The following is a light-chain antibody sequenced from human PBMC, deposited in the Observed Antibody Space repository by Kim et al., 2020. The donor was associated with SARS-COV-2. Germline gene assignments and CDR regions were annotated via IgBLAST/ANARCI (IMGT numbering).Light chain of an antibody. J-gene: IGKJ5*01. CDR3: QQRKNWPPIT. CDR1: QRVGVY. V-gene: IGKV3-11*01. Sequence: SPGARTTLSSRDRQRVGVYCARDRHERGQAPRVLLYDAYEWATGNPARFSGGGSGTDFTLTSSSLEAEDFAVYYCQQRKNWPPITFGQGTQLEIK. CDR2: DAY.